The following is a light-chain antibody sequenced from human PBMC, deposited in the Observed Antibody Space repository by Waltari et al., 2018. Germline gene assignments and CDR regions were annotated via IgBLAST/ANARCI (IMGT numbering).Light chain of an antibody. J-gene: IGLJ2*01. Sequence: QSALTQPRSVSGSPGQSVSISCTGTSSDVGGYNYVSWYQQHPGKAPKLMMYEVTKRPSGVPDRLSGSKSGNTASLTISGLQAEDEADYYCCSYAGSDTFVVFGGGTKLTVL. CDR3: CSYAGSDTFVV. CDR2: EVT. V-gene: IGLV2-11*01. CDR1: SSDVGGYNY.